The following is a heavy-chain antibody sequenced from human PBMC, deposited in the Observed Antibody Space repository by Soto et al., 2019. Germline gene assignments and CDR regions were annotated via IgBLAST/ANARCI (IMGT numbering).Heavy chain of an antibody. CDR1: GGSISDYY. Sequence: SETLSLTCTVSGGSISDYYWSWVWQPPGKGLEWIGYIYYSGSTNYNPSLKSRVTISVDTSKNQFSLKLSSVTAADTAVYYCASSGGNTDFFDYWGQGTLVTVSS. CDR3: ASSGGNTDFFDY. CDR2: IYYSGST. D-gene: IGHD2-15*01. J-gene: IGHJ4*02. V-gene: IGHV4-59*01.